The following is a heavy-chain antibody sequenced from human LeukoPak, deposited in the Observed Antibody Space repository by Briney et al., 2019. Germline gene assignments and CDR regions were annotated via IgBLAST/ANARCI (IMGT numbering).Heavy chain of an antibody. J-gene: IGHJ4*02. V-gene: IGHV1-2*06. D-gene: IGHD4-17*01. CDR3: ARDLVFAVTKATDY. CDR1: GYTFTGYY. Sequence: ASVKGSCKASGYTFTGYYMHWVRQAPGQGLEWIGRINPNSGGTNYAQKFQGRVTMTRDTSISTAYMELSRLRSDDTAVYYCARDLVFAVTKATDYWGQGTLVTVSS. CDR2: INPNSGGT.